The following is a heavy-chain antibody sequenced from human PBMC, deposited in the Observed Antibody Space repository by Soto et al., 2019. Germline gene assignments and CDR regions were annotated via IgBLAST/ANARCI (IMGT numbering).Heavy chain of an antibody. V-gene: IGHV4-34*01. CDR1: GGSFSGYY. CDR3: ARGGGITMVRGVGP. D-gene: IGHD3-10*01. J-gene: IGHJ5*02. Sequence: SETLSLTCAVYGGSFSGYYWSWIRQPPGKGLEWIGEINHSGSTNYNPSLKSRVTISVDTSKNQFSLKLSSVTAADTAVYYCARGGGITMVRGVGPWGQGTLVTVSS. CDR2: INHSGST.